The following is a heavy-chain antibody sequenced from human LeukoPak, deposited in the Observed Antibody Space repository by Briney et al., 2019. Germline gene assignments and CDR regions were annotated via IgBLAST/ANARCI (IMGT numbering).Heavy chain of an antibody. J-gene: IGHJ5*02. CDR1: GFTFDDYA. V-gene: IGHV3-9*01. CDR3: AKGDSIRPHYYYGSGSYNWFDP. Sequence: PGRSLRLSCAASGFTFDDYAMHWVRQAPGKGLEWVSGISWNSGSIGYADSVKGRFTISRDNAKNSLYLQMNSLRAEDTALYYCAKGDSIRPHYYYGSGSYNWFDPWGQGTLVTVSS. CDR2: ISWNSGSI. D-gene: IGHD3-10*01.